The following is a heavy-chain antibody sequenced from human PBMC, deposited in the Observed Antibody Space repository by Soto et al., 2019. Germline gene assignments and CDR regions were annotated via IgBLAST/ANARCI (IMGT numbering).Heavy chain of an antibody. D-gene: IGHD6-6*01. J-gene: IGHJ6*02. CDR1: GGTFSSYA. CDR3: ARGSSYYYYYYGMDV. CDR2: IIPIFGTA. V-gene: IGHV1-69*13. Sequence: ASVKVSCKASGGTFSSYAIIWVRQAPGQGLEWMGGIIPIFGTANYAQKFQGRVTITADESTSTAYMELSSLRSEDTAVYYCARGSSYYYYYYGMDVWGQGTTVTVS.